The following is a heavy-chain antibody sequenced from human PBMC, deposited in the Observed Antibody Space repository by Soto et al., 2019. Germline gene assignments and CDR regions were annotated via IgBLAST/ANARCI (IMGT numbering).Heavy chain of an antibody. D-gene: IGHD6-19*01. CDR2: ISDSGGNT. Sequence: QPWGSLRLSCAASGFTFSNYAIIWFRQSPGRGLEWVSAISDSGGNTNYVDSVKGRFTISRDNSKNTLYLQMNRLRAEDTAVYYCAKDRIPGWYTDFDYWGQGTLVTVSS. J-gene: IGHJ4*02. CDR3: AKDRIPGWYTDFDY. CDR1: GFTFSNYA. V-gene: IGHV3-23*01.